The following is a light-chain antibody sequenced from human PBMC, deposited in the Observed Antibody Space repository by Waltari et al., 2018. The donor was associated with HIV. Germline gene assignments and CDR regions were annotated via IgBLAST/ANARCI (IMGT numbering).Light chain of an antibody. CDR2: RNN. J-gene: IGLJ3*02. V-gene: IGLV1-47*01. CDR3: AAWDDSLSGLV. Sequence: QSGLTQPPSASGTPGQRVTISCSGSSSDIGKNFVYWYQQLPGTAPKLLISRNNRRPSGVPARFSCSKSGTLASLAISGLRSEDEADYYCAAWDDSLSGLVFGGGTKLTVL. CDR1: SSDIGKNF.